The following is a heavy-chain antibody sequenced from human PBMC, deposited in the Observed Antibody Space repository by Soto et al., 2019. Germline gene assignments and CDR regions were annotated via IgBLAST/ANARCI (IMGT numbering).Heavy chain of an antibody. J-gene: IGHJ6*02. CDR3: ARDLNRYYDSNGYGYYYYGMDV. V-gene: IGHV1-69*01. Sequence: QVQLVQSGAEVKKPGSSVKVSCKASGGTFSSYAISWVRQAPGQGLEWMGGIIPIFGTANYAQKFQGRVTITADESTTTAYMELSSLRSEDTAVYYCARDLNRYYDSNGYGYYYYGMDVWGQGTTVTVSS. CDR2: IIPIFGTA. D-gene: IGHD3-22*01. CDR1: GGTFSSYA.